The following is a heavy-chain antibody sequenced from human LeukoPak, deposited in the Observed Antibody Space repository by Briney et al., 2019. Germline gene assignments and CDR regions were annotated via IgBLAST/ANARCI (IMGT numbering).Heavy chain of an antibody. CDR3: AKGDTPMVRRYYFDY. CDR2: ISGSGGST. Sequence: GGSLRLSCAASGFTSSSYAMSWVRQAPGKGLEWVSAISGSGGSTYYADYVKGRFTISRDNSKNTLYLQMNSLRAEDTAVYYCAKGDTPMVRRYYFDYWGQGTLITVSS. D-gene: IGHD5-18*01. V-gene: IGHV3-23*01. CDR1: GFTSSSYA. J-gene: IGHJ4*02.